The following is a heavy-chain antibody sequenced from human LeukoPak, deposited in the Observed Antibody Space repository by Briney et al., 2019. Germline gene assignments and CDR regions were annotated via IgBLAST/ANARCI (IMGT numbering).Heavy chain of an antibody. D-gene: IGHD2/OR15-2a*01. Sequence: SETLSLTCSVSGGSMTNLYWTWIRQPPGKVLEWIGDIYDSGSTRYNTSLESRVTISVDTSKNQFSLKLSSVTAADTAVYYCAKGGSTNFYYGDVWGQGTTVTVSS. J-gene: IGHJ6*02. V-gene: IGHV4-59*01. CDR2: IYDSGST. CDR1: GGSMTNLY. CDR3: AKGGSTNFYYGDV.